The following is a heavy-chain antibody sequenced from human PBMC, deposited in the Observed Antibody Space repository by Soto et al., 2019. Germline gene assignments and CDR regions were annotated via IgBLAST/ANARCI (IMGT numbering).Heavy chain of an antibody. J-gene: IGHJ6*02. CDR1: GFTFSSYS. V-gene: IGHV3-48*02. Sequence: EVHLVASVGGLVQPGGTLTLSCAVSGFTFSSYSMNRVRQAPGKGLEWLSYIPSASRAMYYADSVKGRFTISSDNANNSLYLQMTSLSYGDTAVYYGARTPYCVGSGNLTGYYNKVVWGQGTSVT. CDR2: IPSASRAM. CDR3: ARTPYCVGSGNLTGYYNKVV. D-gene: IGHD3-10*01.